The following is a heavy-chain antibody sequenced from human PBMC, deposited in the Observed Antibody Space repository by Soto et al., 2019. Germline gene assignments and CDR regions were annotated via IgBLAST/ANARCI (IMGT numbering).Heavy chain of an antibody. CDR3: AHTARDYDFWSGYYLSGLEY. D-gene: IGHD3-3*01. J-gene: IGHJ4*02. V-gene: IGHV3-30-3*01. CDR1: GFTFSSYA. Sequence: LRLSCTASGFTFSSYAMHWVRQAPCKGLEWVAIISHDGSNKYYADSVKGRFTISRDNSKDTLYLQMNSLRAEDTAVYYCAHTARDYDFWSGYYLSGLEYWGKGTLVTVSS. CDR2: ISHDGSNK.